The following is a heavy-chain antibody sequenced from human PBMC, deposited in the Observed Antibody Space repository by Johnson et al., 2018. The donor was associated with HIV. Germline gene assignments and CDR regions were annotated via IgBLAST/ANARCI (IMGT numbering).Heavy chain of an antibody. CDR3: VRRMVVGYVAFDI. D-gene: IGHD2-21*01. Sequence: QVLLVESGGGLVQPGGSLRLSCAASGFTVSSNYMSWVRQAPGKGLEWVAVISYDGSNKYYADSVKGRFTISRNNSKNTLYLQMNSLRADDTAVYFCVRRMVVGYVAFDIWGQGTMVSVST. CDR1: GFTVSSNY. J-gene: IGHJ3*02. CDR2: ISYDGSNK. V-gene: IGHV3-30-3*01.